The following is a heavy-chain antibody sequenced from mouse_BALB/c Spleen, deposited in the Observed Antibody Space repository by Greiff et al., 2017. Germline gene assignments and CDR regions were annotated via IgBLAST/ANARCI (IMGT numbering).Heavy chain of an antibody. Sequence: VQLQQSGAELVRPGSSVKISCKASGYAFSSYWMNWVKQRPGQGLEWIGQIYPGDGDTNYNGKFKGKATLTADKSSSTAYMQLSSLTSEDSAVYFCARLGDGYYGDYFDYWGQGTTLTVSS. CDR1: GYAFSSYW. CDR3: ARLGDGYYGDYFDY. D-gene: IGHD2-3*01. J-gene: IGHJ2*01. V-gene: IGHV1-80*01. CDR2: IYPGDGDT.